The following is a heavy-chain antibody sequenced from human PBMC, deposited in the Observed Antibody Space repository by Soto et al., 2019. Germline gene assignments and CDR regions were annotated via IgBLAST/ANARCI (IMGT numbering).Heavy chain of an antibody. Sequence: SGTLSLSCAASGGSISIYDWSLILQPAGKGLKCIGRIYTSGSTNYKPSLKSRVTMSVDTSKNQFSLKLSSVTAADTAVYYCAREVVTLRRYSSSWQSSTRIDYWGQGTLVTVSS. V-gene: IGHV4-4*07. CDR1: GGSISIYD. J-gene: IGHJ4*02. CDR2: IYTSGST. CDR3: AREVVTLRRYSSSWQSSTRIDY. D-gene: IGHD6-13*01.